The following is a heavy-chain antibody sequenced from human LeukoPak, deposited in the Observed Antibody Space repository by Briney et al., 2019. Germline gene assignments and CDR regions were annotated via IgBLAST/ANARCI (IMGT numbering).Heavy chain of an antibody. J-gene: IGHJ4*02. CDR3: TKGGSYAPLDY. CDR2: INSGGDNT. CDR1: GFTFSSSA. V-gene: IGHV3-23*01. D-gene: IGHD1-26*01. Sequence: GGSLRLSCAASGFTFSSSAMTWVRQAPRNGLGWVSAINSGGDNTVYADYVKGRLTISRDNSKNTLYLQMNSLRAEDTAIYYCTKGGSYAPLDYWGQGTLVTVSS.